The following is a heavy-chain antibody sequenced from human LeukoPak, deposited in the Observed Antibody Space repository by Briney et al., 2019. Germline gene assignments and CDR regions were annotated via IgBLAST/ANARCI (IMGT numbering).Heavy chain of an antibody. D-gene: IGHD5/OR15-5a*01. Sequence: ASVKVSCKASGGTFSSYAISWVRQAPGQGPEWMGGIIPIFGTANYAQKFQGRVTITADESTSTAYMELSSLRSEDTAVYYCARGTFYDYYYYYYYMDVWGKGTTVTISS. J-gene: IGHJ6*03. V-gene: IGHV1-69*13. CDR1: GGTFSSYA. CDR3: ARGTFYDYYYYYYYMDV. CDR2: IIPIFGTA.